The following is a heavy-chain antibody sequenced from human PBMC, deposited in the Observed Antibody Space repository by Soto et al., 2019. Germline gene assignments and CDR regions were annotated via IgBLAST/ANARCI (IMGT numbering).Heavy chain of an antibody. V-gene: IGHV1-69*02. J-gene: IGHJ4*02. D-gene: IGHD4-17*01. CDR3: ASDYGDDDDY. Sequence: QVQLVQSGAEVKKPGSSVKVSCKASGGTFSSYTISWVRQAPGQGLEWMGRIIPILGIANYAQKFQGRVTIXXDKSTSTAYMELSSLRSEDTAVYYCASDYGDDDDYWGQGTLVTVSS. CDR2: IIPILGIA. CDR1: GGTFSSYT.